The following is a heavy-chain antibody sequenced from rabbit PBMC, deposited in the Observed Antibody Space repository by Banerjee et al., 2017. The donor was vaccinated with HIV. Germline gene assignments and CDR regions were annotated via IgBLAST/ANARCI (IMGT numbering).Heavy chain of an antibody. V-gene: IGHV1S40*01. CDR2: IYAGSSGST. CDR3: ARDYNL. Sequence: QSLVESGGGLVQPEGSLTLTCTASGFSFSTSHYMCWVRQAPGKGLEWIACIYAGSSGSTYYASWAKGRFTISKTSSTTVTLQMTSLTAADTATYFCARDYNLWGQGTLVTVS. J-gene: IGHJ4*01. CDR1: GFSFSTSHY.